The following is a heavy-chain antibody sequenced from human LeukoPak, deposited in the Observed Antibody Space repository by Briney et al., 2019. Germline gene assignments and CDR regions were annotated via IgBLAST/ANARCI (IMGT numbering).Heavy chain of an antibody. CDR1: GFTFSSYG. Sequence: EGSLRLSCAASGFTFSSYGMHWVRQAPGKGLEWVAVISYDGSNKYYADSVKGRFTISRDNSKNTLYLQMNSLRAEDTAVYYCAKDAVVGATRYFDYWGQGTPVTVSS. D-gene: IGHD1-26*01. V-gene: IGHV3-30*18. J-gene: IGHJ4*02. CDR3: AKDAVVGATRYFDY. CDR2: ISYDGSNK.